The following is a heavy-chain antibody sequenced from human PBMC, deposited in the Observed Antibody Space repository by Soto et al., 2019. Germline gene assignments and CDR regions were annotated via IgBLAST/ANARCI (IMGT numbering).Heavy chain of an antibody. D-gene: IGHD6-13*01. CDR2: ISAYHGNT. J-gene: IGHJ6*02. CDR3: ASVVTQQPSRGYYYCGLDA. Sequence: QVQLVQSGAEVKKPGASVKVSCKASGYTFTSYGISWVRQAPGQGLEWMGWISAYHGNTNYAQKPPGRATMTNAPXMSXAXTEPRSLRSDDTAVYSCASVVTQQPSRGYYYCGLDAWGQGTTVAVSS. V-gene: IGHV1-18*01. CDR1: GYTFTSYG.